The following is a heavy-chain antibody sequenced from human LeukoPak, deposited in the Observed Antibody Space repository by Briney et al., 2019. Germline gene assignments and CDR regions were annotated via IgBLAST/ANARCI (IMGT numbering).Heavy chain of an antibody. J-gene: IGHJ5*02. Sequence: ASAKVSCKASGYTFTGYYMHWVRQAPGQGLEWMGWINPNSGGTNYAQKFQGRVTMTRDTSISTAYMELSRLRSDDTAVYYCARDWSAVAGSGENWFDPWGQGTLVTVSS. CDR2: INPNSGGT. D-gene: IGHD6-19*01. CDR1: GYTFTGYY. V-gene: IGHV1-2*02. CDR3: ARDWSAVAGSGENWFDP.